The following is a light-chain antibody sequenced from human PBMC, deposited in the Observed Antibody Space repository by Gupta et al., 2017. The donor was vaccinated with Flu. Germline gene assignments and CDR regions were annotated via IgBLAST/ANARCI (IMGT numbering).Light chain of an antibody. CDR2: RND. V-gene: IGLV1-47*01. Sequence: SVLTQPPSASGTPGQRVTISCSGSTSNIGSNFVFWYQQLPRAAPKLLIYRNDQRPSGVPDRFSGSRSGTSSSLAISGLRSDDEANYYCATWDDSLSEWVFGGGTKVTVL. J-gene: IGLJ3*02. CDR3: ATWDDSLSEWV. CDR1: TSNIGSNF.